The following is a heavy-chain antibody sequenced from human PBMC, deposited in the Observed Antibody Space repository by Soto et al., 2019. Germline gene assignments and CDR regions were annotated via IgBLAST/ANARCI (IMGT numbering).Heavy chain of an antibody. CDR2: IIPIFGTA. D-gene: IGHD5-12*01. Sequence: QVQLVQSGAEVKKPGSSVKVSCKASGGTFSSYAISWVRQAPGQGLEWMGGIIPIFGTANYAQKSQGRVTITADESTSTAYMELSSLRSEDTAVYYCARGGDIVATIGYYYYGMDVWGQGTTVTVSS. CDR1: GGTFSSYA. V-gene: IGHV1-69*01. J-gene: IGHJ6*02. CDR3: ARGGDIVATIGYYYYGMDV.